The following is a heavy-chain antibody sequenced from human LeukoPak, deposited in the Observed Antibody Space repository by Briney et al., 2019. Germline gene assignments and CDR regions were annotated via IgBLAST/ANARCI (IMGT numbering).Heavy chain of an antibody. V-gene: IGHV1-24*01. J-gene: IGHJ4*02. Sequence: ASVKVSCKVSGYTLTELSMHWVRQAPGHGLEWMGGFDPEDGETIYAQKFQGRVTMTEDTSTDTAYMELSSLRSEDTAVYYCAREDRQYDYVWGSYRYFYWGQGTLVTVSS. CDR3: AREDRQYDYVWGSYRYFY. CDR1: GYTLTELS. D-gene: IGHD3-16*02. CDR2: FDPEDGET.